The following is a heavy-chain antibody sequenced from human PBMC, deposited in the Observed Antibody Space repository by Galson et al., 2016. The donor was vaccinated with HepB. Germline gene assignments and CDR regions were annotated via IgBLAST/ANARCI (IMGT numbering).Heavy chain of an antibody. D-gene: IGHD4-23*01. CDR3: ARNWLAYGGNHLDY. J-gene: IGHJ4*02. Sequence: SLRLSCAVSGVTFSLSGFHWVRQAPGKGLEWVAVIWYDGSTKYFADSVKGRFTISRDNSKNTLYLHMNSLRAEDTAVYYCARNWLAYGGNHLDYWGPGTQVTVSS. CDR1: GVTFSLSG. V-gene: IGHV3-33*01. CDR2: IWYDGSTK.